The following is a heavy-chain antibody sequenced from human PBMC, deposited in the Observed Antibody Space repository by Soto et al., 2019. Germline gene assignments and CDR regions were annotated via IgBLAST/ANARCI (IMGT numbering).Heavy chain of an antibody. Sequence: EVQLVESGGGLVKPGGSLRLSCAASGFTFSNAWMSWVRQAPGKGLEWVGRIKSKTDGGTTDYAAPVKGRFTISRDDSKNTLYLQMNSLKTEDTAVYYCTTDSKDDGDYFWETHDYWGQGTLVTVSS. J-gene: IGHJ4*02. D-gene: IGHD4-17*01. CDR1: GFTFSNAW. CDR3: TTDSKDDGDYFWETHDY. CDR2: IKSKTDGGTT. V-gene: IGHV3-15*01.